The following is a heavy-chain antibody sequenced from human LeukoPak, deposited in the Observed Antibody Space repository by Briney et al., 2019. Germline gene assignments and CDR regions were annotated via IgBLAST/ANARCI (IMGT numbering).Heavy chain of an antibody. Sequence: SETLSLTCTVSGDSISSNSYYWGWIRQPPGKVLEWVGSIYYSGNPFYNPSLKSRVTISVDPSKNQFSLSLDSVTAADTAVYYCASQLDDYYDSTGYYTGFIDYWGPGTLVTVSS. D-gene: IGHD3-22*01. CDR3: ASQLDDYYDSTGYYTGFIDY. J-gene: IGHJ4*02. V-gene: IGHV4-39*01. CDR2: IYYSGNP. CDR1: GDSISSNSYY.